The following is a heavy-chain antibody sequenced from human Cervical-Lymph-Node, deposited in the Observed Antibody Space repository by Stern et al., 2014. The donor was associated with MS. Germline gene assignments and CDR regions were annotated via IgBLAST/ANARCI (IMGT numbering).Heavy chain of an antibody. CDR2: NDVGSGNT. V-gene: IGHV1-58*01. Sequence: QLVQSGPEVKKPGTSVKVSCKASGFTFTSSAVQWVRQARGKSIEWIGWNDVGSGNTNYAQKFQERVTITRDMSTSTAYMELSSLRSEDTAVYYCAAEPMYYSDSVGAFDIWGQGTMFTVSS. J-gene: IGHJ3*02. D-gene: IGHD3-22*01. CDR1: GFTFTSSA. CDR3: AAEPMYYSDSVGAFDI.